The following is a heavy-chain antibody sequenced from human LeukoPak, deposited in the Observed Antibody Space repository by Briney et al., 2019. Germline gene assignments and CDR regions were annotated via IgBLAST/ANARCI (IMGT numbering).Heavy chain of an antibody. J-gene: IGHJ4*02. CDR1: GFTFSSYA. CDR3: AKGHRIAARPYYFDY. D-gene: IGHD6-6*01. CDR2: ISGSGGST. V-gene: IGHV3-23*01. Sequence: GGSLRLSCAASGFTFSSYAMSWVRQAPGKGLEWVSAISGSGGSTYYADSVKGRFTISRDNSKNTLYLQMNSLRVEDTAVYYCAKGHRIAARPYYFDYWGQGTLVTVSS.